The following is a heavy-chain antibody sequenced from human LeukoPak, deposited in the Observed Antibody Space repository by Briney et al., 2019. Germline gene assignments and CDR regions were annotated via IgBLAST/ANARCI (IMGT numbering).Heavy chain of an antibody. CDR3: ARNYDSSGYYSGDYYYYGMDV. D-gene: IGHD3-22*01. Sequence: ASVKVSCKASGYTFTDYFLDWVRQARGQGLEWMGWFNPNSGATTYAQRFQGRLTMSRDTTISTAYMELRSLRSDDTAVYYCARNYDSSGYYSGDYYYYGMDVWGQGTTVTVSS. CDR1: GYTFTDYF. CDR2: FNPNSGAT. V-gene: IGHV1-2*02. J-gene: IGHJ6*02.